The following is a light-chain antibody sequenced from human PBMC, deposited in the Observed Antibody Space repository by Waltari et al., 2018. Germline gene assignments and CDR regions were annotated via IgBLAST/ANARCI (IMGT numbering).Light chain of an antibody. J-gene: IGKJ3*01. CDR1: QGISNW. Sequence: TCRASQGISNWLAWYQQKPEKAPKLLIYGVSSLQTGVPERFSGSGSGTEFTLTISSLQPEDFATYYCQQASSFPITFGPGTKVEIK. V-gene: IGKV1-12*01. CDR2: GVS. CDR3: QQASSFPIT.